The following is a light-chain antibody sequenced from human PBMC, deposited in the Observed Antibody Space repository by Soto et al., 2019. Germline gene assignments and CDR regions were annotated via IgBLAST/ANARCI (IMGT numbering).Light chain of an antibody. Sequence: QAVVTQPPSASGTPGQRVTISCSGSSSNIGSHTVNWYQQLPGTAPKLLIYSNNQRPSGVPDRFYGSKSGTSASLAISGLQSEDEADYYCAAWDDSLNGLVFGGGTKLTVL. CDR3: AAWDDSLNGLV. CDR1: SSNIGSHT. J-gene: IGLJ2*01. CDR2: SNN. V-gene: IGLV1-44*01.